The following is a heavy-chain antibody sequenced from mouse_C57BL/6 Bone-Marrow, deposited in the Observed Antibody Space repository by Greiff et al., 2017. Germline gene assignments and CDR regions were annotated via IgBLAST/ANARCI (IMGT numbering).Heavy chain of an antibody. Sequence: ESGPGLVKPSQSLSLTCSVTGYSITSGYYWNWIRRFPGNKLEWMGYISYDGSNNYNPSLKNRISITRDPSKNQFFLKLNSVTTEDTATYYGVYIYSGNAWYFDVWGTGTTVTVSA. J-gene: IGHJ1*03. CDR3: VYIYSGNAWYFDV. D-gene: IGHD2-1*01. CDR1: GYSITSGYY. V-gene: IGHV3-6*01. CDR2: ISYDGSN.